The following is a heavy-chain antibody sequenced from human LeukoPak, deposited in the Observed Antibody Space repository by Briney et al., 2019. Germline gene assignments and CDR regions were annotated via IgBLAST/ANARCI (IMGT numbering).Heavy chain of an antibody. CDR2: IYRSGST. V-gene: IGHV4-38-2*02. Sequence: SETLSLTCAVSGYSISSGYYWACIRQPPGKGLEWIGSIYRSGSTYYNPSPKSRVTISVDTSKNQFSLKLSSVTAADTAVYYCAREHCGGDCYLDYWGQGTLVTVSS. CDR3: AREHCGGDCYLDY. CDR1: GYSISSGYY. D-gene: IGHD2-21*02. J-gene: IGHJ4*02.